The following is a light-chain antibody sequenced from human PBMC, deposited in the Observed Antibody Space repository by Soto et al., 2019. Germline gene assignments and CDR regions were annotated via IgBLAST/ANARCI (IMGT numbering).Light chain of an antibody. CDR3: AVWDDTLSGWA. V-gene: IGLV1-47*01. J-gene: IGLJ3*02. CDR2: RNN. CDR1: RSNIGSNH. Sequence: QSVLTQPPSASGTPGQRVTISCSGSRSNIGSNHLHWYRQLPGTAPKLLIYRNNQRPPEVPDRFSASKSGTSASLAISGLRSEDEADYYCAVWDDTLSGWAFGGGTQLTVL.